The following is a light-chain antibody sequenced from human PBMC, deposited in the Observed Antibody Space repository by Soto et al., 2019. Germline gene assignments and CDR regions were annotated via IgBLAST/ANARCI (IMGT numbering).Light chain of an antibody. CDR2: GAS. Sequence: EIVMMQSPATLSVSPGERATLSCRASQSVSSDLAWYQHKPGQAPRLLIYGASTRATGIPVRFSGSGSGTDFTLTISSLQSEDFAVYYCQHYNNHPLTFGGGPTLDI. CDR3: QHYNNHPLT. V-gene: IGKV3D-15*02. J-gene: IGKJ4*01. CDR1: QSVSSD.